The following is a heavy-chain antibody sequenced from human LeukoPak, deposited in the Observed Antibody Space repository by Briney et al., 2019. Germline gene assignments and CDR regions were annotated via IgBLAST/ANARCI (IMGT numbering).Heavy chain of an antibody. Sequence: GASVKVSCKASGYTFTGYYMHWVRQAPGQGLEWMGWINPNSGGTNYAQKFQGRVTMTRDTSISTAYMELSRLRSDDTAVYYCARDRLCSGGSCYSGNWFDPWGQGTLVTVSS. J-gene: IGHJ5*02. CDR1: GYTFTGYY. CDR2: INPNSGGT. CDR3: ARDRLCSGGSCYSGNWFDP. D-gene: IGHD2-15*01. V-gene: IGHV1-2*02.